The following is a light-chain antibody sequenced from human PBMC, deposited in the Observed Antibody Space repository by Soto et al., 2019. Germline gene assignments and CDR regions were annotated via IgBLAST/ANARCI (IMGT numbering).Light chain of an antibody. CDR1: SSDVGGYNY. Sequence: QPASVSGSPGQSITISCTGTSSDVGGYNYVSWYQQHPGKAPKLMIYEVSNRPSGVSNRFSGSKSGNTASLTISGLQAEDEADYYCSSYTSSSLYVFGTGTKVTVL. CDR3: SSYTSSSLYV. J-gene: IGLJ1*01. CDR2: EVS. V-gene: IGLV2-14*01.